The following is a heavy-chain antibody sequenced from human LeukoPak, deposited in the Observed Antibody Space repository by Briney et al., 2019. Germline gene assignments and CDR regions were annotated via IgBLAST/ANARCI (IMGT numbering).Heavy chain of an antibody. CDR1: GYTFTGYY. CDR3: ARALGAASDY. CDR2: INPNSGGT. V-gene: IGHV1-2*02. J-gene: IGHJ4*02. Sequence: ASVKVSCKASGYTFTGYYMHWVRQAPGQGLEWMGWINPNSGGTNYAQKFQGRVTMTRDTSISTAYMELSSLRSEDTAVYYCARALGAASDYWGQGTLVTVSS. D-gene: IGHD6-13*01.